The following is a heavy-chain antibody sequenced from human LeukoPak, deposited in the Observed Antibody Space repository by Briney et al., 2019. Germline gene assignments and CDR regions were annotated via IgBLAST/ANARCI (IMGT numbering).Heavy chain of an antibody. CDR1: GFTFSHSP. J-gene: IGHJ6*02. Sequence: GGSLRLSCAVSGFTFSHSPMHWVRQAPGKGLEWVAFSSHDGTVEYYPDSVRGRFTISRDNSKNTLELQMNSLRPDDTAVYFCARGGEHDYGETFFWKPMDVWGQGTTVTVSS. D-gene: IGHD4-17*01. CDR2: SSHDGTVE. CDR3: ARGGEHDYGETFFWKPMDV. V-gene: IGHV3-30-3*01.